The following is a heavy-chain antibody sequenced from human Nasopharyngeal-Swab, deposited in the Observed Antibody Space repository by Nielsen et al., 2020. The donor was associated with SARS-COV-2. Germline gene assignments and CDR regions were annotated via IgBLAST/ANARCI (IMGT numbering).Heavy chain of an antibody. D-gene: IGHD6-13*01. J-gene: IGHJ4*02. CDR2: ISGSGGST. V-gene: IGHV3-23*01. CDR3: AGGEPAAAGIY. CDR1: GLTFSSHA. Sequence: GGSLSLSCAASGLTFSSHAMSWVRQAPGKGLEWFSAISGSGGSTYYADSVKGRFTISRDNSKNTLYPQMNSLRAEDTAVYYCAGGEPAAAGIYWGQGTLVTVSS.